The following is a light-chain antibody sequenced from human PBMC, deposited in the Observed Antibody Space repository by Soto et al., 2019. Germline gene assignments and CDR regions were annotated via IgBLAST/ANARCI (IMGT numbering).Light chain of an antibody. Sequence: EIALTQSPGTLSLSPGERATLSCRASQSVSSSYLAWYQQRPGQAPXLXXYGASSRAPGIPDRFSGSGSGTDFTLTISRLEPEDFAVYYGQQYGSSPPITFGQGTRLEIK. J-gene: IGKJ5*01. CDR3: QQYGSSPPIT. V-gene: IGKV3-20*01. CDR1: QSVSSSY. CDR2: GAS.